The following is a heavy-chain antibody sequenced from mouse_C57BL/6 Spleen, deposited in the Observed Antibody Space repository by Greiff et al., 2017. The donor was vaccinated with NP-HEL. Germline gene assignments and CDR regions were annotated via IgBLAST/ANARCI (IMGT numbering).Heavy chain of an antibody. Sequence: VQLQQSGPELVKPGASVKISCKASGYAFSSSWMNWVKQRPGKGLEWIGRIYPGDGDTNYNGKFKGKATLTADKSSSTAYMQLSSLTSEDSAVYVCARDGGNWEGFAYWGQGTLVTVSA. J-gene: IGHJ3*01. CDR2: IYPGDGDT. CDR1: GYAFSSSW. V-gene: IGHV1-82*01. D-gene: IGHD4-1*01. CDR3: ARDGGNWEGFAY.